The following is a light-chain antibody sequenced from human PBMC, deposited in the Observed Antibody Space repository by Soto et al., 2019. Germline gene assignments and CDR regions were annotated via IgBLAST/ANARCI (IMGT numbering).Light chain of an antibody. CDR3: SSYTTSSTL. CDR2: DVS. CDR1: SSDVGGYNY. J-gene: IGLJ1*01. V-gene: IGLV2-14*01. Sequence: QSALTQPASVSGSPGQSITISCTGTSSDVGGYNYVSWYQQHPGKAPKLMVYDVSNRPSGVSNRFSGSKSGNTASLTISGLQAEYEADYYCSSYTTSSTLFGTGTKLTVL.